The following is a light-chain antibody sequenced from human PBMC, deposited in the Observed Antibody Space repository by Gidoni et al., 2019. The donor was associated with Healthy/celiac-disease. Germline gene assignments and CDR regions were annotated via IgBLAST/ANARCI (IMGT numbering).Light chain of an antibody. J-gene: IGKJ1*01. CDR3: QQSYSTPQT. CDR1: QSISSY. CDR2: AAS. V-gene: IGKV1-39*01. Sequence: DIQMTQSPSSLSASVGDRVTITCRASQSISSYLNWYQQKPGKAPKLLIYAASSVQSGVPSRFSGSGSGTDFTLTISSRQPEDFATYYCQQSYSTPQTFGQGTKVEIK.